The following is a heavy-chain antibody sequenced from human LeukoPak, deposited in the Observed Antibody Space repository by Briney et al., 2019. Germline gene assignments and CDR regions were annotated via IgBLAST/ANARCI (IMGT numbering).Heavy chain of an antibody. CDR1: GGSISSGGYY. CDR2: IYYSGST. J-gene: IGHJ5*02. CDR3: ARDHGVVYDYVWGSYRHIPYNWFDP. Sequence: SQTLSLTCTVSGGSISSGGYYWSWIRQHPGRGLEWIGYIYYSGSTYYNPSLKSRVTISVDTSKNQFSLKLSSVTAADTAVYYCARDHGVVYDYVWGSYRHIPYNWFDPWGQGTLVTVSS. D-gene: IGHD3-16*02. V-gene: IGHV4-31*03.